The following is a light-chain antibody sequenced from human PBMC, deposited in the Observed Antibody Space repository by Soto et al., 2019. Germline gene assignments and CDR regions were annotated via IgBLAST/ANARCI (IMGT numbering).Light chain of an antibody. Sequence: QXLPTQPDSVSGSPLHSITISCTGTSSDVGGYNYLSWYQQHPGKAPKLMSYAVSNRPSGVSNRCSGSKSGNTASLTISGLQAEDEADYYCSSYTSSSTYVFGAGARVTVL. CDR1: SSDVGGYNY. J-gene: IGLJ1*01. V-gene: IGLV2-14*01. CDR2: AVS. CDR3: SSYTSSSTYV.